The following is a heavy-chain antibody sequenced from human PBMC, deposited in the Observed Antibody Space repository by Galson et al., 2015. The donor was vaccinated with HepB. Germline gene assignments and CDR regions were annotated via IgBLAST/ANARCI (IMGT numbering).Heavy chain of an antibody. D-gene: IGHD3-9*01. CDR3: ARDHLDWLFDY. CDR1: GGTFSSYA. J-gene: IGHJ4*02. Sequence: SVKVSCKASGGTFSSYAISWVRQAPGQGLEWMGRIIPILGIANYAQKFQGRVTITADKSTSTAYMELSSLRSEDTAVYYCARDHLDWLFDYWGQGTLVTVSS. V-gene: IGHV1-69*04. CDR2: IIPILGIA.